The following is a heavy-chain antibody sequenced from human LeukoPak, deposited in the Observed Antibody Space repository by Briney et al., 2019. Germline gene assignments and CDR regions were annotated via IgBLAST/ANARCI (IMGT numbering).Heavy chain of an antibody. Sequence: GGSLRLSCAASGFTFSSYAMRGVRQAPGKGVEWGAVISYDGSNKYYADSVKGRFTISRDNSKNTLYLQMNSLRAEDTAVYYCAKSYDSSGYYYIDYWGQGTLVTVSS. D-gene: IGHD3-22*01. V-gene: IGHV3-30*18. CDR3: AKSYDSSGYYYIDY. CDR1: GFTFSSYA. CDR2: ISYDGSNK. J-gene: IGHJ4*02.